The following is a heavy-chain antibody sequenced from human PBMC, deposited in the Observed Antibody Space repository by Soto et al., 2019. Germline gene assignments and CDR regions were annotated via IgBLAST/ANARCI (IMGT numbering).Heavy chain of an antibody. CDR3: AREENCTDGICYSEYFQR. CDR1: GYIFTAYS. Sequence: QVQLVQSGAEVKKPGASVKVSCKASGYIFTAYSMHWVRQAPGQGLEWMGVVNPSGGSTNYAQKFQGIINMTRDTSTSTVYLDLSSLTSEDTAVYYCAREENCTDGICYSEYFQRWGQGTLVTVSS. CDR2: VNPSGGST. J-gene: IGHJ1*01. D-gene: IGHD2-15*01. V-gene: IGHV1-46*01.